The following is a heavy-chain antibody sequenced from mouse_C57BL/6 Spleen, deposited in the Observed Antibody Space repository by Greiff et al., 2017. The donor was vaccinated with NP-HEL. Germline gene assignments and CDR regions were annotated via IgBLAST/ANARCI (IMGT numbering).Heavy chain of an antibody. J-gene: IGHJ4*01. CDR1: GYAFSSSW. CDR2: IYPGDGDT. V-gene: IGHV1-82*01. Sequence: QVQLQQSGPELVKPGASVKISCKASGYAFSSSWMNWVKQRPGKGLEWIGRIYPGDGDTNYNGKFKGKATLTADKSSSTAYMQLSSLTSEDSAVYFCARYGPYYYGSTPYAMDYWGQGTSVTVSS. D-gene: IGHD1-1*01. CDR3: ARYGPYYYGSTPYAMDY.